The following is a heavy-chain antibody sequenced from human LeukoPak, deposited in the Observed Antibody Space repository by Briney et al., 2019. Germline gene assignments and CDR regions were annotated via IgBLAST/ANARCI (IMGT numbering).Heavy chain of an antibody. J-gene: IGHJ4*02. CDR2: ISSSSSYT. D-gene: IGHD5/OR15-5a*01. CDR1: GFTFSDYY. CDR3: ARGASSTTTQSDY. V-gene: IGHV3-11*05. Sequence: GGSLRLSCAASGFTFSDYYMSWIRQAPGKGLEWVSYISSSSSYTNYADSVKGRFTISRDNAKNSLYLQMNSLRAEDTAVYYCARGASSTTTQSDYWGQGTLVTVSS.